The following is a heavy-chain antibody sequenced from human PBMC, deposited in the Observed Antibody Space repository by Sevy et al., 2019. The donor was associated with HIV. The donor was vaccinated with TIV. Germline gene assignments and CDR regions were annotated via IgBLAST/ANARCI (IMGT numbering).Heavy chain of an antibody. CDR1: GFTVSSNY. Sequence: GESLKISCAASGFTVSSNYMNWVRQAPGKGLEWVSVIYSGGSTYYADSVKGRFTISRDNSKNTLYLQMNSLRAEDTAVYYCARLLVQGPYYYYGMDVWGQGTTVTVSS. CDR3: ARLLVQGPYYYYGMDV. CDR2: IYSGGST. D-gene: IGHD2-2*01. J-gene: IGHJ6*02. V-gene: IGHV3-53*01.